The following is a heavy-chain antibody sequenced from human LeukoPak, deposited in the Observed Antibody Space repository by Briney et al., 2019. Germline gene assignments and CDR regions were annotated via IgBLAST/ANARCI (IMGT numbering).Heavy chain of an antibody. J-gene: IGHJ4*02. V-gene: IGHV4-39*07. D-gene: IGHD6-19*01. CDR3: ATLIASGYSSGWYLGY. Sequence: SETLSLTCTVSGGSISSSSYYWGWIRQPPGKGLEWIGSIYYSGSTYYNPSLKSRVTISVDTSKNQFSLKLSSVTAADTAVYYCATLIASGYSSGWYLGYWGQGTLVTVSS. CDR1: GGSISSSSYY. CDR2: IYYSGST.